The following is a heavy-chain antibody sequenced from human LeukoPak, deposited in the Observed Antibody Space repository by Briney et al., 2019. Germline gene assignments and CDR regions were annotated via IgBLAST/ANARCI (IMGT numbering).Heavy chain of an antibody. J-gene: IGHJ4*02. CDR3: ARVWVASDSSEGGDY. D-gene: IGHD3-22*01. Sequence: GASVKVSCKASGYTFTGYYIHWVRQAPGQGLEWMGWINPNSGGTSYAQKFQGRVTMTRDTSISTAYMELDSLRSDDTAVYYCARVWVASDSSEGGDYWGQGTLVTVSS. CDR1: GYTFTGYY. CDR2: INPNSGGT. V-gene: IGHV1-2*02.